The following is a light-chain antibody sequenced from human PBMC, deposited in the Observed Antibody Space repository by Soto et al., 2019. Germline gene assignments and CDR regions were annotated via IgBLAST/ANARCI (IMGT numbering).Light chain of an antibody. J-gene: IGKJ1*01. CDR1: QSVSNNY. Sequence: EIVFTQSPGTLSLSRVERATLSFRASQSVSNNYLAWYQQKPGQAPRLLIYGASNRATGIPDRFSGSGSGTDFTLTISRLEPEDFAVYYCQQYGSSWTFGQGTKVDIK. CDR2: GAS. CDR3: QQYGSSWT. V-gene: IGKV3-20*01.